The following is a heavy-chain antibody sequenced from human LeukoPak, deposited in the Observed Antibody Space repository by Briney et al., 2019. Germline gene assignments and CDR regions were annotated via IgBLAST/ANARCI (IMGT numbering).Heavy chain of an antibody. J-gene: IGHJ4*02. CDR2: IWYDGSNK. Sequence: PGRSLRLSCAGSGFSFSTYGMVWVRQAPGKGLEWVAVIWYDGSNKYYADSVKGRFTISRDNSKNTLYLQMNSLRVEDTAVYYCARAGPEWPLDFWGQGTLVTVST. V-gene: IGHV3-33*01. D-gene: IGHD3-3*01. CDR1: GFSFSTYG. CDR3: ARAGPEWPLDF.